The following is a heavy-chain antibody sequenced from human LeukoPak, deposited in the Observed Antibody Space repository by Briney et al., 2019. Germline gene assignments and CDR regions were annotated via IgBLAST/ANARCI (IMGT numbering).Heavy chain of an antibody. Sequence: GGSLRLSCAASGFTVTTNYMTWVRQAPGKGLEWVSIIYSGGYTDYADSVKGRFTISRDNSKNTLDLQMNSLRAEDTAVYYCARVPYDSSGYGLDAFDIWGQGTMVTVSS. J-gene: IGHJ3*02. D-gene: IGHD3-22*01. CDR1: GFTVTTNY. CDR2: IYSGGYT. V-gene: IGHV3-66*01. CDR3: ARVPYDSSGYGLDAFDI.